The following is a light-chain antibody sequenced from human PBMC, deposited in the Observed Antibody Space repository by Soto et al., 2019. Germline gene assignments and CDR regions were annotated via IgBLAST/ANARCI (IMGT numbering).Light chain of an antibody. V-gene: IGKV3-11*01. CDR3: QQRSNWPPMR. CDR2: DAS. J-gene: IGKJ5*01. CDR1: QSVSSY. Sequence: EIVLTQSPATLSLSPGERATLSCRASQSVSSYLAWYQQKPGQAPRLLIYDASNRATGIPARFSGSGSGTDFTLTISSLEPEEFAGYYCQQRSNWPPMRFGQGTRREIK.